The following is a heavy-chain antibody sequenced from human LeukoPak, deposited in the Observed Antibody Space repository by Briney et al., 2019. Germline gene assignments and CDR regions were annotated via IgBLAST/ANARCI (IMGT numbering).Heavy chain of an antibody. D-gene: IGHD6-6*01. Sequence: ASVKVSCKASGYTFTSYDINWVRQATGQGLEWMGWMNPNSGNTGYAQKFQGRVTITRNTSISTAYMELSSLRSEDTAVYYCVRELSSSADLDYWGQGTLVTVSS. J-gene: IGHJ4*02. V-gene: IGHV1-8*03. CDR1: GYTFTSYD. CDR2: MNPNSGNT. CDR3: VRELSSSADLDY.